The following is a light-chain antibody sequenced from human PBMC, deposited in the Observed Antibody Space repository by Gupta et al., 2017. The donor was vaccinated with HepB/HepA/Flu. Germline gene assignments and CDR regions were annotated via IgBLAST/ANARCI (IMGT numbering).Light chain of an antibody. CDR3: NSYTTSSTPYVI. CDR1: SSDVGGYNY. CDR2: AVT. Sequence: QSALTQPASVSGSPGQSITISCTGTSSDVGGYNYVSWYQQHPGKAPKLMIYAVTSRPSGVSDRFSGSKSGNTASLTISGLQTEDEADYYCNSYTTSSTPYVIFGGGTKLTVL. V-gene: IGLV2-14*03. J-gene: IGLJ2*01.